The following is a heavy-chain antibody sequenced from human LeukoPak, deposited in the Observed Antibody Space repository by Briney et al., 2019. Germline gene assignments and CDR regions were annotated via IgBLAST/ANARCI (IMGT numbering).Heavy chain of an antibody. CDR2: INHSGST. D-gene: IGHD2-2*01. Sequence: PSETLSLTCAVYGGSFSGYYWSWIRQPPGKGLEWIGEINHSGSTNYNPSLKSRVTISVDTSKNQFSLKLSSVTAADTAVYYRARTGIVVVPAAPRRYYYGMDVWGKGTTVTVSS. J-gene: IGHJ6*04. CDR3: ARTGIVVVPAAPRRYYYGMDV. CDR1: GGSFSGYY. V-gene: IGHV4-34*01.